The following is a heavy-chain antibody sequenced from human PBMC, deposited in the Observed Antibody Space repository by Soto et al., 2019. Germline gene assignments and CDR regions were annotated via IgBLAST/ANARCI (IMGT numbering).Heavy chain of an antibody. J-gene: IGHJ4*02. V-gene: IGHV3-13*01. D-gene: IGHD6-13*01. CDR1: GFTFSGFD. Sequence: SVRLSCEASGFTFSGFDIHWIRQPTGKGLEWVSSIGTAGDTYYAVSVKGRFTISRDNAKNSLSLQMNSLRAGDMAVYFCAKSQEIGTHFFDSWGQGTQVTVSS. CDR3: AKSQEIGTHFFDS. CDR2: IGTAGDT.